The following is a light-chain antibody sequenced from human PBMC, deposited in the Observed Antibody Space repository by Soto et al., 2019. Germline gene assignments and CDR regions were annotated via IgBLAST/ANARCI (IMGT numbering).Light chain of an antibody. CDR1: QSLVYSDGNTY. CDR2: QVS. CDR3: VQFAHVPRT. V-gene: IGKV2-24*01. Sequence: DTVLTQTPLSSPVTLGQPASISCRSSQSLVYSDGNTYLSWLQQRQGQPPRLLIYQVSNRFSGVPDRFSGSGAGTDFTLTISKVEADDVGVYFCVQFAHVPRTFGQGTKVQI. J-gene: IGKJ1*01.